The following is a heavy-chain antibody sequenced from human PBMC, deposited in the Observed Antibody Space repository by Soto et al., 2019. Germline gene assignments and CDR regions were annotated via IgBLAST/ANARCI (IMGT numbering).Heavy chain of an antibody. CDR2: INHSGST. J-gene: IGHJ5*02. Sequence: SETLSLTCAVYGGSFSGYYWSWIRQPPGKGLEWIGEINHSGSTNYNPSLKSRVTISVDTSKNQFSLKLSSVTAADTAVYYCARLFRGDYYDSRGWFDPWGQGTLVTVSS. CDR1: GGSFSGYY. CDR3: ARLFRGDYYDSRGWFDP. V-gene: IGHV4-34*01. D-gene: IGHD3-22*01.